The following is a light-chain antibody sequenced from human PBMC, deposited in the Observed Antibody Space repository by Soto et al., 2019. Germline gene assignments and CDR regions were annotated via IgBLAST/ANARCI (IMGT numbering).Light chain of an antibody. V-gene: IGKV1-39*01. CDR3: QQSYCTPWT. Sequence: DIQMTQSPSSLSASVGDRVTITCRASQSISSYLNWYQQKPGKAPKLLIYAASSLQSGVPSRCSGSGSCTDFTLTISSLQPEDFATYYCQQSYCTPWTFGQGTTVEIK. CDR2: AAS. CDR1: QSISSY. J-gene: IGKJ1*01.